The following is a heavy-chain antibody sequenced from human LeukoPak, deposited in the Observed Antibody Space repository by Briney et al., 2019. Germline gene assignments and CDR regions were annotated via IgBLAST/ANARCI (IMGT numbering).Heavy chain of an antibody. J-gene: IGHJ4*02. D-gene: IGHD6-25*01. CDR1: GYRFTSYW. CDR2: IDPSDSYT. Sequence: GESLKISCQGSGYRFTSYWISWVRRMPGKGLEWMGRIDPSDSYTNYSPSFEGHVTISADKSINTAYLQWSSLQASDTAMYYCARHDGSGAQIAYWGQGTLVTVSS. V-gene: IGHV5-10-1*01. CDR3: ARHDGSGAQIAY.